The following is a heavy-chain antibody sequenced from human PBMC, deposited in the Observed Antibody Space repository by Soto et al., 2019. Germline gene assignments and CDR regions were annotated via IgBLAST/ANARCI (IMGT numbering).Heavy chain of an antibody. CDR1: GFTFSSSA. Sequence: LRLSCAASGFTFSSSAMSWVRQAPGKGLEWVSAISGSGGSTYYADSVKGRFTISRDNSKNTLYLQMNSLRAEDTAVYYCAKGGLVVPAAIVYYYMDVWGKGTTVTVSS. CDR3: AKGGLVVPAAIVYYYMDV. D-gene: IGHD2-2*01. J-gene: IGHJ6*03. V-gene: IGHV3-23*01. CDR2: ISGSGGST.